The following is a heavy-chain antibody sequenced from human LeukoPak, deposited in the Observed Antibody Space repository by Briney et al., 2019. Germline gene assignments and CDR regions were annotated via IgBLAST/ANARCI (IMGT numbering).Heavy chain of an antibody. CDR1: GFTFGDYA. J-gene: IGHJ6*02. Sequence: GGSLRLSCTASGFTFGDYAMSWVRQAPGKGLEWVGFIRSKAYGGTTEYAASVKGRFTISRDDSKSIAYLQMNSLKTEDTAVYYCTRALDYDFWSGSLRHYYYGMDVWGQGTTVTVSS. CDR3: TRALDYDFWSGSLRHYYYGMDV. D-gene: IGHD3-3*01. V-gene: IGHV3-49*04. CDR2: IRSKAYGGTT.